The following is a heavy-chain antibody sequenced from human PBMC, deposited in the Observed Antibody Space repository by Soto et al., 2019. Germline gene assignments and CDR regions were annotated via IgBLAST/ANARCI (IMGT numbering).Heavy chain of an antibody. V-gene: IGHV3-30*18. CDR3: AKDSNNYGFWSGYWYYYYCMDV. Sequence: PGGSLRLSCAASGFTFSSYGMHWVRQAPGKGLEWVAVISYDGSNKYYADSVKGRFTISRDNSKNTLYLQMNSLRAEDTAVYYCAKDSNNYGFWSGYWYYYYCMDVWGQGTTVTVSS. D-gene: IGHD3-3*01. CDR2: ISYDGSNK. CDR1: GFTFSSYG. J-gene: IGHJ6*02.